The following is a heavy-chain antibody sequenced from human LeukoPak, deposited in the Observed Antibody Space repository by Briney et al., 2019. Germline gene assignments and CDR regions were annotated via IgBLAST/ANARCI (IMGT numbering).Heavy chain of an antibody. CDR3: ARGGGYFDY. Sequence: PSETLSLTCVVYGGSFSGYYWSWIRQPPGKGLEWIGEINHSGSTNYNPSLKSRVTISIDTSKNQFSLKLSSVTAADTAVYYCARGGGYFDYWGQGTPVTVSS. CDR2: INHSGST. D-gene: IGHD3-16*01. CDR1: GGSFSGYY. J-gene: IGHJ4*02. V-gene: IGHV4-34*01.